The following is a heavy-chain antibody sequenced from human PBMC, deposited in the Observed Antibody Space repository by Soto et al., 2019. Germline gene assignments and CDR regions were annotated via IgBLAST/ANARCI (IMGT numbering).Heavy chain of an antibody. V-gene: IGHV1-46*01. J-gene: IGHJ6*02. CDR1: GYTFTGYY. CDR3: ARENGDYDILTDYYPYYYYGMDV. Sequence: QVQLEQSGAEGKKPGASVKVSCKASGYTFTGYYVHWVRQAPGQGLEWLGIINPSGGRTSYAQTLQGRITVTRDKSTSTVYMQLSSLRSEDTAVYYCARENGDYDILTDYYPYYYYGMDVWGQGTTVTVSS. CDR2: INPSGGRT. D-gene: IGHD3-9*01.